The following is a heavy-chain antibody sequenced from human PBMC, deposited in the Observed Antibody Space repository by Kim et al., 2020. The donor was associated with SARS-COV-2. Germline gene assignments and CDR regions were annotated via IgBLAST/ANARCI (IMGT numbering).Heavy chain of an antibody. V-gene: IGHV4-59*09. CDR3: ARGVAMNS. J-gene: IGHJ4*02. D-gene: IGHD1-7*01. Sequence: SGSTTYNPSLKSRLTISVDTSRNQFSLNLTSVTATDTAVYYCARGVAMNSWGRGALVTVSS. CDR2: SGST.